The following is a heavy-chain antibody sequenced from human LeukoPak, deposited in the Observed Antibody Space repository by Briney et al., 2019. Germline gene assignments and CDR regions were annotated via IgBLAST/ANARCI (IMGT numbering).Heavy chain of an antibody. CDR2: INPNSGGT. J-gene: IGHJ4*02. CDR1: GYTFTGYY. Sequence: ASVKVSCTASGYTFTGYYMHWVRQAPGQGLEWMGWINPNSGGTNYAQKFQGWVTMTRDTSISTAYMELSRLRSDDTAVYYCAREDRYCSSTSCYWARFDYWGQGTLVTVSS. D-gene: IGHD2-2*01. CDR3: AREDRYCSSTSCYWARFDY. V-gene: IGHV1-2*04.